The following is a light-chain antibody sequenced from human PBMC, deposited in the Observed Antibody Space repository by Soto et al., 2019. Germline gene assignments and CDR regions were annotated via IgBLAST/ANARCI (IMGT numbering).Light chain of an antibody. CDR2: DIS. J-gene: IGKJ1*01. CDR1: QSVSSSY. V-gene: IGKV3-20*01. Sequence: EIVVTQSSGTRSVAPGCRSTPSWTSCQSVSSSYLAWYQQKPRQAPRPLIYDISSRATGIPDRFSGSVSGTDFTPTITRLEPEAFAVYYCPQYGRSPTWTLGEGTKVDIK. CDR3: PQYGRSPTWT.